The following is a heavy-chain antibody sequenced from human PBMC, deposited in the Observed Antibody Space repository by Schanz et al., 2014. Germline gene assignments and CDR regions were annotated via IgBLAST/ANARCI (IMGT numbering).Heavy chain of an antibody. CDR1: GFTFRNYA. V-gene: IGHV3-23*01. Sequence: VQLLESGGGLVQPGGSLKLSCSASGFTFRNYALSWVRQAPGKGLAWVSAISGRGGSTYSADSVKGRCTISRDNSNHTLYLQMNSMRADDTAVYYCAKELYSGSHYGWFDPWGQGTLVTVSS. CDR2: ISGRGGST. D-gene: IGHD1-26*01. CDR3: AKELYSGSHYGWFDP. J-gene: IGHJ5*02.